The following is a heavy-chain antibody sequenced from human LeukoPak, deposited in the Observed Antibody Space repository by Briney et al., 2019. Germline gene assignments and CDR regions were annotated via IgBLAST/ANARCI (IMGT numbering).Heavy chain of an antibody. D-gene: IGHD3-3*01. Sequence: ASVKVSCKASGYSFTSYDINWVRQATGQGLEWMGWMNPNRGDTGYAQKFQGRVTITRNTSISTAYMELSSLRSEDTAVYYCARGLWGDFWSGDYYYYYMDIWGEGTTVTVSS. CDR3: ARGLWGDFWSGDYYYYYMDI. CDR1: GYSFTSYD. CDR2: MNPNRGDT. J-gene: IGHJ6*03. V-gene: IGHV1-8*03.